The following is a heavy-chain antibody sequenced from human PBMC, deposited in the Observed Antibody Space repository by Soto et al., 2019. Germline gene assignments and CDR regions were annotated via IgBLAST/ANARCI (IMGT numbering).Heavy chain of an antibody. D-gene: IGHD3-3*01. CDR2: IYATGTT. Sequence: PSETLSLTCTVSGASISGFYWSWVRKSAGKGLEWIGRIYATGTTDYNPSLKSRVMMSVDTSKKQFSLKLRSVTAADTAIYYCARGLGDFWSKARHSWGPGTLVTVSS. V-gene: IGHV4-4*07. CDR1: GASISGFY. CDR3: ARGLGDFWSKARHS. J-gene: IGHJ4*02.